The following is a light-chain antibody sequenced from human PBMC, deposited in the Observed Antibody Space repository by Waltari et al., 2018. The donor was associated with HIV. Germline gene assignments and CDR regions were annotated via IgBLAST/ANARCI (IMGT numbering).Light chain of an antibody. CDR2: GAS. CDR1: QNVITN. V-gene: IGKV3-15*01. CDR3: QQYNKWPRT. Sequence: EIVMTQSPATLSVSPGERVTLSCTASQNVITNLAWYQQKPGQAPRLLIYGASTRATGIPPRFRGGGSGTEFTLTIGSLQSEEFTFYYCQQYNKWPRTFGQGTKVEVK. J-gene: IGKJ1*01.